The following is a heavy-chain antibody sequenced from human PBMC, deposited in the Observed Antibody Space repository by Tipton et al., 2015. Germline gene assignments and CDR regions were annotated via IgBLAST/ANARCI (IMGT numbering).Heavy chain of an antibody. CDR2: IQYSGGT. CDR3: ARARGRHGGLFDF. D-gene: IGHD4-23*01. CDR1: SDSINKYY. J-gene: IGHJ4*02. V-gene: IGHV4-59*01. Sequence: TLSLTCSVSSDSINKYYWSWIRQPPGKELEWIGYIQYSGGTNYNPSLESRVSISVDTSKTQFSLEMRSVTATDTAVYYCARARGRHGGLFDFWGQGTLVTVSS.